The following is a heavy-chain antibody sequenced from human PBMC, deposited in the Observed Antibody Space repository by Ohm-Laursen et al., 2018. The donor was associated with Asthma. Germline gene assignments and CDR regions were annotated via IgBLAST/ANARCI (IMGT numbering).Heavy chain of an antibody. D-gene: IGHD2-15*01. CDR3: ARVSCTGGSCFIEH. Sequence: TLSLTCRVSGGSIISGGYYWSWIRQHPGKGLEWIGNIYYRGNAYYNPYLKSRVTIGLDTSKNQFSLNLNSVTAADTAVYSCARVSCTGGSCFIEHWAQGTLVTVSS. J-gene: IGHJ1*01. V-gene: IGHV4-31*02. CDR1: GGSIISGGYY. CDR2: IYYRGNA.